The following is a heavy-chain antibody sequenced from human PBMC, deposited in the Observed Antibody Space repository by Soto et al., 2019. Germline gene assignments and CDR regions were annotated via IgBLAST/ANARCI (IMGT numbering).Heavy chain of an antibody. J-gene: IGHJ6*02. CDR3: ARVVDYFDPYCCYGMDV. CDR2: ISSSSSYI. CDR1: GFTFSTYN. Sequence: EVQLVESGGGLVKPGGSLRLSCAASGFTFSTYNMNWVRQAPGKGLEWVSSISSSSSYIYYADSVKGRFTISRDNAKNSLYLQMNSLRAEDTAVYYCARVVDYFDPYCCYGMDVWGQGTTVTVSS. D-gene: IGHD3-22*01. V-gene: IGHV3-21*01.